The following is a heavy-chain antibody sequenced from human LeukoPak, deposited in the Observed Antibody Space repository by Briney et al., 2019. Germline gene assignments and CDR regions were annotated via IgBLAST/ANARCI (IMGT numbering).Heavy chain of an antibody. V-gene: IGHV1-2*02. J-gene: IGHJ6*02. CDR2: INPNSGGT. CDR1: GYTFTGYY. CDR3: ASYRPSSSSDQYYYYGMDV. Sequence: ASVKVSCKASGYTFTGYYMHWVRQAPGQGLEWMGWINPNSGGTNYAQKFQGRVTMTRDTSISTAYMELSRLRSDDTAVYYCASYRPSSSSDQYYYYGMDVWGQGTTVTVSS. D-gene: IGHD6-25*01.